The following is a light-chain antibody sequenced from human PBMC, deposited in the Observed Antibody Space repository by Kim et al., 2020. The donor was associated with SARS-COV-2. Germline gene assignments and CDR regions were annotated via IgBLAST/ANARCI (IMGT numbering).Light chain of an antibody. CDR2: AAS. J-gene: IGKJ3*01. CDR3: QQSYSTPFT. CDR1: QSISSY. V-gene: IGKV1-39*01. Sequence: SVGDRVTLTCRASQSISSYLNWYQQKPGKAPKLLIYAASSLQSGVPSRFSGSGSGTDFTLTISSLQPEDFATYYCQQSYSTPFTFGPGTKVDIK.